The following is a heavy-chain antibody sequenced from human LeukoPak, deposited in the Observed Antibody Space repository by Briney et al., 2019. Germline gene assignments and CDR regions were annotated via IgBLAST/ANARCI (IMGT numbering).Heavy chain of an antibody. D-gene: IGHD3-3*01. CDR3: AREQSGYFDY. V-gene: IGHV3-23*01. CDR1: GFTFSSYA. J-gene: IGHJ4*02. Sequence: GGSLRLSCAASGFTFSSYAMSWVRQAPGKGLEWVSSISGSGGSTYYADSVKGRFTVSRDNSQNTLFVQMNSLRAEDTAVYYCAREQSGYFDYWGQGTLVTVSS. CDR2: ISGSGGST.